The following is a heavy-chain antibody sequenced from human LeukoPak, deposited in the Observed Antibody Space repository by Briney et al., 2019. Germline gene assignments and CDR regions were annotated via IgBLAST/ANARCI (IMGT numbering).Heavy chain of an antibody. CDR1: GFTFSSYT. J-gene: IGHJ3*01. Sequence: PGGSLRLSCAASGFTFSSYTMNWVRQAPGKGLEWISYIMRTAADVTSYADSVEGRFTISRDDAKSSLYLQMNSLRDDDTAVYYCVRDWSYAFDLWGQGTMVTVSS. V-gene: IGHV3-48*02. CDR3: VRDWSYAFDL. CDR2: IMRTAADVT.